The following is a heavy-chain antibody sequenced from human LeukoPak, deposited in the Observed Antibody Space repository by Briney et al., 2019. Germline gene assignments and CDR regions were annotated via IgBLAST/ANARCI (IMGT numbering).Heavy chain of an antibody. Sequence: GGSLRLSCAAAGFRISSYWMSWVRQAPGKGLEWVANIKEDGSEKNYVDSVEGRFTISRDNAKESLYLQMNSLTADDTAVYYCARDDGFARKPLSSTWYRGGFDYWGQGTLVAVSA. J-gene: IGHJ4*02. CDR2: IKEDGSEK. CDR3: ARDDGFARKPLSSTWYRGGFDY. V-gene: IGHV3-7*01. D-gene: IGHD6-13*01. CDR1: GFRISSYW.